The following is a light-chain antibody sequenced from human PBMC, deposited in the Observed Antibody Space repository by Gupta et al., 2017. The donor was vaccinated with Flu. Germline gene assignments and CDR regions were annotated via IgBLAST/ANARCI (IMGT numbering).Light chain of an antibody. CDR3: QQYGGWPQT. CDR1: QSLSTN. J-gene: IGKJ1*01. V-gene: IGKV3-15*01. Sequence: EIVMTQSPATLSVSPGERATLSCGASQSLSTNLAWYQQKPGQAPRLLIYGASTRATGIPARFSGSRSGTEFTITISSLQSEDFAIYYCQQYGGWPQTFGQGTKVEIK. CDR2: GAS.